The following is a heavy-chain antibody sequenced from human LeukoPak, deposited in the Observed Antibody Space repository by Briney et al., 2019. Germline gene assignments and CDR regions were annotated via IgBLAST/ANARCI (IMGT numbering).Heavy chain of an antibody. J-gene: IGHJ4*02. Sequence: SETLSLTCTVSGGFISSGGYYWSWIRQPPGKGLEWIGYIYHSGSTYYNPSLNSRVTISLDRSKNQFSLNLSSVTAADTAMYYCARHASFHGNFDYWGQGTLVTVSS. CDR2: IYHSGST. CDR3: ARHASFHGNFDY. D-gene: IGHD1-26*01. CDR1: GGFISSGGYY. V-gene: IGHV4-30-2*01.